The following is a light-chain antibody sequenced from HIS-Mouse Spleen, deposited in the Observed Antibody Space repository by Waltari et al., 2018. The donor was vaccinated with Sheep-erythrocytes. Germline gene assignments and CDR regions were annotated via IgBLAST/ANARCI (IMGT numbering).Light chain of an antibody. Sequence: QSALTQPRSVSGSPGQSVTIPCTRTSSDVGCYNSVSWYQQHPGKAPKLMLYDVSQRPSGVPDRFSGSKSGNTASLTISGLQAEDEADYYCCSYAGSYNHVFATGTKVTVL. CDR3: CSYAGSYNHV. J-gene: IGLJ1*01. V-gene: IGLV2-11*01. CDR1: SSDVGCYNS. CDR2: DVS.